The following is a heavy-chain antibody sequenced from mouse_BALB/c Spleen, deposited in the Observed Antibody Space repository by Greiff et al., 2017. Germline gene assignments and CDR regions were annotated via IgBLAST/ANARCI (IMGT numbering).Heavy chain of an antibody. CDR3: ARSGYDGWYFDV. CDR1: GFTFSSFG. CDR2: ISSGSSTI. V-gene: IGHV5-17*02. J-gene: IGHJ1*01. Sequence: EVHLVESGGGLVQPGGSRKLSCAASGFTFSSFGMHWVRQAPEKGLEWVAYISSGSSTIYYADTVKGRFTISRDNPKNTLFLQMTSLRSEDTAMYYCARSGYDGWYFDVWGAGTTVTVSS. D-gene: IGHD2-2*01.